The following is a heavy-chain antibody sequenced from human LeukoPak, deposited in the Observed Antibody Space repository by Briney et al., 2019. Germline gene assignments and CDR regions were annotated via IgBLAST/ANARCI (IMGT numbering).Heavy chain of an antibody. CDR2: ISYDGSNK. CDR3: ARAIYDSSGYFLGY. D-gene: IGHD3-22*01. V-gene: IGHV3-30-3*01. J-gene: IGHJ4*02. Sequence: GGSLRLSCAASGFTFSSYTMHWARQAPGKGLEWVAVISYDGSNKYYADSVKGRFTISRDNSKNTLYLQMNSLRAEDTAVYYCARAIYDSSGYFLGYWGQGTLVTVSS. CDR1: GFTFSSYT.